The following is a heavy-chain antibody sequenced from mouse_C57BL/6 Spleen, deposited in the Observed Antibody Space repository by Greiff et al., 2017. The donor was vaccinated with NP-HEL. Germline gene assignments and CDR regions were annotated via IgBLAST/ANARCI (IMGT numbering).Heavy chain of an antibody. J-gene: IGHJ2*01. CDR2: ISSGGSTI. CDR3: ARTDYFGRLDY. D-gene: IGHD1-1*01. CDR1: GFTFSDYG. Sequence: EVQGVESGGGLVKPGGSLKLSCAASGFTFSDYGMHWVRQGPEKGLEWVAYISSGGSTIYYADTVKGRCTISRDTATNTLFLQMTSLRSEDTAMYYCARTDYFGRLDYWGQGTTLTVSS. V-gene: IGHV5-17*01.